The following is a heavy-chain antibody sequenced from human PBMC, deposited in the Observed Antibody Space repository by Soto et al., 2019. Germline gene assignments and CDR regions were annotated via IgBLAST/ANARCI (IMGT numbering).Heavy chain of an antibody. D-gene: IGHD2-2*01. J-gene: IGHJ4*02. CDR3: ARKSMRGPTNTFDS. Sequence: GGSLRLSCAASGFTVSSNYMSWVRQAPGKGLEWVSIIYSGGSTYYADSVKGRFTISRDNSKNTLYLQMNSLRAEDTAVYYCARKSMRGPTNTFDSWGQGPLVTVS. CDR2: IYSGGST. V-gene: IGHV3-66*01. CDR1: GFTVSSNY.